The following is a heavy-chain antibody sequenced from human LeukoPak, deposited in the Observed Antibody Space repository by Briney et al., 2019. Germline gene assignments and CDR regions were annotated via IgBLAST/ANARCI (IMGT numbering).Heavy chain of an antibody. CDR2: ISGSGDST. Sequence: GGSLRLSCAASGLTFSSYAMSWVRQAPGKGLEWVSVISGSGDSTYYADSVKGRFTISRDNSKNTLYLQMNSLRAEDTAVYYCAKEKGSGWYEGHARLIDYWGQGTLVTVSS. CDR3: AKEKGSGWYEGHARLIDY. V-gene: IGHV3-23*01. D-gene: IGHD6-19*01. J-gene: IGHJ4*02. CDR1: GLTFSSYA.